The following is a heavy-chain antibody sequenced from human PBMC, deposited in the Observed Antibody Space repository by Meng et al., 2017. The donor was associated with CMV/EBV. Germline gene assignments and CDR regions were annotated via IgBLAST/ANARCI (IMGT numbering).Heavy chain of an antibody. CDR3: ASGPNWNYFDY. D-gene: IGHD1-1*01. Sequence: GSLRLSCTVSGGSISRYYWSWIRQPPGKGLEWIGYLYYSGRTNYHPSLKSRVTISVDTSKNQFSLKLSSVTAADTAVYYCASGPNWNYFDYWGQGTLVTVSS. CDR2: LYYSGRT. V-gene: IGHV4-59*01. CDR1: GGSISRYY. J-gene: IGHJ4*02.